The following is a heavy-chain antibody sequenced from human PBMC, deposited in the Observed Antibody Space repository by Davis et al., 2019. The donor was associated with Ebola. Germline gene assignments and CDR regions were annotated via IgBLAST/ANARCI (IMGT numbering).Heavy chain of an antibody. CDR2: IYYSGST. Sequence: SETLSLTCTVSGGSIRSYYWSWIRQPPGKGLEWIGNIYYSGSTNYNPSLKSRVTISVDTSKNQFSLKLSSVTAADTAVYYCARGIVATITDYWGQGTLVTVSS. CDR1: GGSIRSYY. J-gene: IGHJ4*02. CDR3: ARGIVATITDY. V-gene: IGHV4-59*01. D-gene: IGHD5-12*01.